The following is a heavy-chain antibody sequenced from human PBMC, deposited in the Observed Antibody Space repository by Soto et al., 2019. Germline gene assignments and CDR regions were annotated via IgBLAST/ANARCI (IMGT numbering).Heavy chain of an antibody. CDR1: GGSFSDYY. Sequence: SETLSLTCAVYGGSFSDYYGSWIRQPPGKGLESIGEINHSGSTNYNPSLKSRVTISVDTSKNQFSLKLSSVTAADTAVYYCASTLKPVMVTPYGYPQLSFDSWGQGTLVTSPQ. V-gene: IGHV4-34*01. J-gene: IGHJ4*02. CDR2: INHSGST. D-gene: IGHD5-18*01. CDR3: ASTLKPVMVTPYGYPQLSFDS.